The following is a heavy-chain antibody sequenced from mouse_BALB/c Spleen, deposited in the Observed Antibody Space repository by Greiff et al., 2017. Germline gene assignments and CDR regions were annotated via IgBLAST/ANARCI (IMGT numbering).Heavy chain of an antibody. J-gene: IGHJ4*01. CDR1: GYNFTSYW. V-gene: IGHV1-55*01. CDR2: IYPGSGST. Sequence: QVQLKQPGAELVKPGTSVKLSCKASGYNFTSYWINWVKLRPGQGLEWIGDIYPGSGSTNYNEKFKSKATLTVDTSSSTAYMQLSSLASEDSALYYCARSYYYAMDYWGQGTSVTVSS. CDR3: ARSYYYAMDY.